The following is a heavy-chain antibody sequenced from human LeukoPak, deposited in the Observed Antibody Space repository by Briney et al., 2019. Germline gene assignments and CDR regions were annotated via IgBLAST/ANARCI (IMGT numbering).Heavy chain of an antibody. D-gene: IGHD6-13*01. CDR2: INPNSGGT. Sequence: GASVKVSCKASGYTFTGYYMHWVRQAPGQGLEWMGWINPNSGGTNYAQRFQGRVTMTRDTSISTAYMELSRLRSDDTAVYYCARDPTAAGTGFPYGGYYYMDVWGKGTTVTVSS. CDR1: GYTFTGYY. V-gene: IGHV1-2*02. CDR3: ARDPTAAGTGFPYGGYYYMDV. J-gene: IGHJ6*03.